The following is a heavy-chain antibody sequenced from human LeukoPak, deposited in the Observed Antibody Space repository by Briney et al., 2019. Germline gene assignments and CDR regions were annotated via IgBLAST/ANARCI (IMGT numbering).Heavy chain of an antibody. D-gene: IGHD3-16*01. Sequence: GGSLRLSCAASGFTVSSNYMNWVRQAPGKGLEWVSSISSSSSYIYYADSVKGRFTISRDNAKNSLYLQMNSLRAEDTAVYYCARLGELGHLDYWGQGTLVTVSS. CDR2: ISSSSSYI. V-gene: IGHV3-21*01. CDR1: GFTVSSNY. CDR3: ARLGELGHLDY. J-gene: IGHJ4*02.